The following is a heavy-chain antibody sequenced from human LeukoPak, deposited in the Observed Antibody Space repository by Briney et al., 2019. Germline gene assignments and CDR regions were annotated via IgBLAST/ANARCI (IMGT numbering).Heavy chain of an antibody. J-gene: IGHJ4*02. CDR2: ISSSSSYI. CDR1: GFTFSSYS. Sequence: GGSLRLSCAASGFTFSSYSMNWVRQAPGKGLEWVSSISSSSSYIYYADSVKGRFTISRDNSKNTLYLQMNSLRAEDTAVYYCAKEENYYDSSGYPHYWGQGTLVTVSS. V-gene: IGHV3-21*01. D-gene: IGHD3-22*01. CDR3: AKEENYYDSSGYPHY.